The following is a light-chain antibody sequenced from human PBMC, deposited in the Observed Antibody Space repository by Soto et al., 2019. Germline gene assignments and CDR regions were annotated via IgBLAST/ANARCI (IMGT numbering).Light chain of an antibody. CDR1: QDISNN. CDR3: QKYSSAPRT. Sequence: DFQMTQSPSSLSASIGDRVTITCRASQDISNNLAWYQQKPGEAPNLLIYAASTLQSGVPSRFSGSGSGTDFTLTSSSLQPEDVATYYCQKYSSAPRTFGPGTKVDVK. CDR2: AAS. J-gene: IGKJ3*01. V-gene: IGKV1-27*01.